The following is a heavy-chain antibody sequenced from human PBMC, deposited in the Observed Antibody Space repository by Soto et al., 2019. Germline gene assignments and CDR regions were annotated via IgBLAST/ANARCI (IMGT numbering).Heavy chain of an antibody. CDR1: GGSVSSNDYY. V-gene: IGHV4-39*01. D-gene: IGHD2-15*01. Sequence: QVQLQESGPGLVKPSETLSLTCSVSGGSVSSNDYYWVWIRQPPAKGLEGMGNIDDNGVTSSNPSLTTRLTISRDPSKSQFSLRLTSVTAADPALYSCGKIVVAATKNTGSDSWGPGILVTVSS. J-gene: IGHJ4*02. CDR3: GKIVVAATKNTGSDS. CDR2: IDDNGVT.